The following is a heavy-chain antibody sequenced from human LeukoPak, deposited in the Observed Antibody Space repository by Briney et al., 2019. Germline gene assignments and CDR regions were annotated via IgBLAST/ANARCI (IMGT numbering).Heavy chain of an antibody. V-gene: IGHV4-34*01. Sequence: SETLSLTCAVYGGSFSGYYWSWIRQPPGKGLEWIGEINHSGSTNYNPSLKSRVTISVDTSKNQFSLKLSSVTAADTAVYYCASPRGWIYYYYMDVWGKGTTVTVSS. CDR1: GGSFSGYY. D-gene: IGHD6-19*01. CDR2: INHSGST. CDR3: ASPRGWIYYYYMDV. J-gene: IGHJ6*03.